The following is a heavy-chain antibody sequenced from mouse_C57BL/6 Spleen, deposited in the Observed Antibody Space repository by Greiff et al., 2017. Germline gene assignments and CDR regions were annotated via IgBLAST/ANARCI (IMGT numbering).Heavy chain of an antibody. Sequence: QVQLKESGAELVRPGASVKLSCKASGYTFTDYYINWVKQRPGQGLEWLARIYPGSGNTYYNEKFKGKATLTAEKSSSTAYMQLSSLTSEDSAVYCCARGDGYLYYFDDWGQGTTLTVSS. CDR1: GYTFTDYY. V-gene: IGHV1-76*01. D-gene: IGHD2-3*01. CDR2: IYPGSGNT. J-gene: IGHJ2*01. CDR3: ARGDGYLYYFDD.